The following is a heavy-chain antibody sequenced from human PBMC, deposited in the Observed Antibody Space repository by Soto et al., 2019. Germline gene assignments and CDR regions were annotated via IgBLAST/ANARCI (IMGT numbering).Heavy chain of an antibody. Sequence: SLRLSCAASGFTFSSYAMSWVRQAPGKGLEWVSAISGSGGSTYYADSVKGRFTISRDNSKNTLYLQMNSLRAEDTAVYYCAKDHLSYCSSTSCYTPYGMDVWGQGTTVTVSS. D-gene: IGHD2-2*02. CDR3: AKDHLSYCSSTSCYTPYGMDV. V-gene: IGHV3-23*01. CDR2: ISGSGGST. CDR1: GFTFSSYA. J-gene: IGHJ6*02.